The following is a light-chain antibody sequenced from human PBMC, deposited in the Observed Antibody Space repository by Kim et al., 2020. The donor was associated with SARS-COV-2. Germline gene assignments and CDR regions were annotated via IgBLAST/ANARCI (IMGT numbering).Light chain of an antibody. CDR3: QQYSSSPTT. J-gene: IGKJ5*01. V-gene: IGKV3-20*01. Sequence: EIVLTQSPGTLSLSPGERATLSFRASQTLSSSYLAWYQQIPGQAPRLLIYGASSSATAVPARFSGSGSGTDFTLTISRLEPEDFAVYFCQQYSSSPTTFGQGTRLEIK. CDR2: GAS. CDR1: QTLSSSY.